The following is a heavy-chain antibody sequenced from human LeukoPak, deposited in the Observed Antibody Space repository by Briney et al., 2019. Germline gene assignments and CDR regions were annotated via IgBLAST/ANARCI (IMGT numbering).Heavy chain of an antibody. Sequence: PGGSLRLSCAASGFTVSSNYMSWVRQAPGKGLEWVSVIYSGGSTYYADSVKGRFTISRDNSKNTLYLQMNSLRAEDTAVHYCARVRQWLAFDYWGQGTLVTVSS. D-gene: IGHD6-19*01. CDR1: GFTVSSNY. V-gene: IGHV3-66*01. CDR3: ARVRQWLAFDY. CDR2: IYSGGST. J-gene: IGHJ4*02.